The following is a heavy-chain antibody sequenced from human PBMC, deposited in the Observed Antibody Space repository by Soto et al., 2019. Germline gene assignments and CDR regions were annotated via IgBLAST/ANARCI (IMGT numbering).Heavy chain of an antibody. V-gene: IGHV3-33*01. J-gene: IGHJ3*02. CDR2: IWYDGSNK. Sequence: QVQLVESGGGVVQPGRSLRLSCAASGFTFSSYGMHWVRQAPGKGLEWVAVIWYDGSNKYYADSVKGRFTISRDNSKNTLYLQMNSLRAEDTAVYYCAREAPIMITFRGVINDAFDIWGQGTMVTVSS. CDR3: AREAPIMITFRGVINDAFDI. CDR1: GFTFSSYG. D-gene: IGHD3-16*02.